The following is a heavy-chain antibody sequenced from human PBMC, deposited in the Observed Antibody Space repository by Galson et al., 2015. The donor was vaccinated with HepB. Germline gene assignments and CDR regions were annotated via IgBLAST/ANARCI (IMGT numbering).Heavy chain of an antibody. CDR3: ATGLRVPAAIVDALDI. J-gene: IGHJ3*02. D-gene: IGHD2-2*02. CDR1: GYTLTELS. CDR2: FDPEDGET. V-gene: IGHV1-24*01. Sequence: SVKVSCKVSGYTLTELSMHWVRQAPGKGLEWMGGFDPEDGETIYAQKFQGRVTMTEDTSTDTAYMELSSLRSEDTAVYYCATGLRVPAAIVDALDIWGQGTMVTVSS.